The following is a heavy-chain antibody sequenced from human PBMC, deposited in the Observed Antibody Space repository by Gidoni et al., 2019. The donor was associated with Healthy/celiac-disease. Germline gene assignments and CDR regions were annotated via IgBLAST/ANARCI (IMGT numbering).Heavy chain of an antibody. J-gene: IGHJ4*02. CDR3: ARHPRYSSGYSGNYYFDY. Sequence: QLQLQESGPGLVKPSETLSLTCTVSGGSISSSSYYWGWIRQPPGKGLEWIGSIYYSGSTYYNPSLKSRVTISVDTSKNQFSLKLSSVTAADTAVYYCARHPRYSSGYSGNYYFDYWGQGTLVTVSS. CDR2: IYYSGST. D-gene: IGHD3-22*01. CDR1: GGSISSSSYY. V-gene: IGHV4-39*01.